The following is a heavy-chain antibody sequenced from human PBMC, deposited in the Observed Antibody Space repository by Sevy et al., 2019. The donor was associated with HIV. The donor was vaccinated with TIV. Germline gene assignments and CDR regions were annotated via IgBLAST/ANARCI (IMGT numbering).Heavy chain of an antibody. CDR2: MNPNSGDT. CDR3: ARGWTRIYQVLPAY. CDR1: GYAFSNYE. V-gene: IGHV1-8*01. D-gene: IGHD2-2*01. J-gene: IGHJ4*02. Sequence: ASVKVSCQTSGYAFSNYEINWVRQATGQGLEWMGRMNPNSGDTSYSQKFQGRVTMTSDTPTSTVYMELSGLRFEDTAVYYCARGWTRIYQVLPAYWGQGTLVTVSS.